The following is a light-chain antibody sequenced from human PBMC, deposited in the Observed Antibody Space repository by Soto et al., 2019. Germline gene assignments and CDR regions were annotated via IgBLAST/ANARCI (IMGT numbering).Light chain of an antibody. J-gene: IGLJ1*01. V-gene: IGLV2-8*01. CDR1: SGDVGGYNY. Sequence: QSALTQSPSASGSPGQSVTISCTGTSGDVGGYNYVSWYQQHPGKAPKLMIYEVSKRPSGVPDRFSGSKSGNTASLTVSGLQAEDEADYYCSSYAGSNNPYVFGTGTKLTVL. CDR3: SSYAGSNNPYV. CDR2: EVS.